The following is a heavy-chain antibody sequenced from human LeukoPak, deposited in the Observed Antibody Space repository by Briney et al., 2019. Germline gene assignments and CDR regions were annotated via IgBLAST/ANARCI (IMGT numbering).Heavy chain of an antibody. CDR2: INHGGST. Sequence: PSETLSLICAVYGGSFSGYFWAWIRQPPGKGLEWIGQINHGGSTNYNPSLKSRVTISVDTSENQFSLKLSSVTAADTAIYYCASSFDIELLDAFDIWGQGTLVTVSS. J-gene: IGHJ3*02. V-gene: IGHV4-34*01. CDR3: ASSFDIELLDAFDI. CDR1: GGSFSGYF. D-gene: IGHD5-18*01.